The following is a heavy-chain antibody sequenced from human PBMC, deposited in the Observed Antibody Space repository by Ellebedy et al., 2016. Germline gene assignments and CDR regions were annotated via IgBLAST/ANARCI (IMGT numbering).Heavy chain of an antibody. CDR1: GFTFSSYA. V-gene: IGHV3-23*01. Sequence: GGSLRLSCAASGFTFSSYAMSWVRQAPGKGLEWVSAISGSGGSTYYADSVKGRFTISRDNSKNTLYLQMNSLRAEDTAVYYCAKDREGCGGDCYASPQTCFDYWGQGTLVTVSS. D-gene: IGHD2-21*02. CDR2: ISGSGGST. J-gene: IGHJ4*02. CDR3: AKDREGCGGDCYASPQTCFDY.